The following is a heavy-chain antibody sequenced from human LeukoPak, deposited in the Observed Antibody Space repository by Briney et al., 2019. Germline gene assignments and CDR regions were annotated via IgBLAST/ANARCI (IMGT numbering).Heavy chain of an antibody. Sequence: ASVKVSCKASGYTFTGYYMHWVRPAPGQGLEWMGWINPNSGGTNYAQKFQGRVTISRDTSASTAYMELSSLTSEDTAVYYCARDATYCSGGTCSYYGLDVWGQGTTVTVSS. J-gene: IGHJ6*02. CDR2: INPNSGGT. CDR1: GYTFTGYY. D-gene: IGHD2-15*01. CDR3: ARDATYCSGGTCSYYGLDV. V-gene: IGHV1-2*02.